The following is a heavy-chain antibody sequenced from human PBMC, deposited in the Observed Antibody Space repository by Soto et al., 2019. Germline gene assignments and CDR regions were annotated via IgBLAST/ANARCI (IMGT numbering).Heavy chain of an antibody. J-gene: IGHJ4*02. Sequence: QVQLVQSGAEVKRPGSSVKVSCKASGDTFNFYSINWVRQAPGLGLEWMGRVNPIVSMSNYAQKFQGRVTMPADKSTSTAYMELSSLRSEDTAIYCASSYGSGYRAFDYWGQGALVTVSS. V-gene: IGHV1-69*02. CDR1: GDTFNFYS. D-gene: IGHD3-10*01. CDR2: VNPIVSMS. CDR3: ASSYGSGYRAFDY.